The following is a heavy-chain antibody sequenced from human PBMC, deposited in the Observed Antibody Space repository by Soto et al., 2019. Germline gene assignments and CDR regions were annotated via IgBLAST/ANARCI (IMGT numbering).Heavy chain of an antibody. J-gene: IGHJ6*02. CDR3: ARGTRSGSYYYYGLDV. CDR2: IIPIFGTT. CDR1: GGTFSSYA. Sequence: ASVKVSCKASGGTFSSYAISWVRQAPGQGLEWMGGIIPIFGTTNYARRFQGRVTITADKSTSTAYMELRSLRSEDTAVYYCARGTRSGSYYYYGLDVWGQGTTVTVSS. V-gene: IGHV1-69*06. D-gene: IGHD1-26*01.